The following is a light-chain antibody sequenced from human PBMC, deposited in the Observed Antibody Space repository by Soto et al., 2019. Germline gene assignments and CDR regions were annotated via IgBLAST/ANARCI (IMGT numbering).Light chain of an antibody. CDR3: QQYNSYAWT. V-gene: IGKV1-17*01. CDR2: AAS. J-gene: IGKJ1*01. Sequence: DIQMTQSPSSLSASVGDRVTITCRASQGIRYALGWYQQKPGTAPKRLIYAASSLQSGVPSRFSGSGSGTEFTLTISSLQPEDFATYYCQQYNSYAWTFGQGTKVDIK. CDR1: QGIRYA.